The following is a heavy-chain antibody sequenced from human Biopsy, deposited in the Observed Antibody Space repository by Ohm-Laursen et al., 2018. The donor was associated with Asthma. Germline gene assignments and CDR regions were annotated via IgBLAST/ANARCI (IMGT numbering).Heavy chain of an antibody. CDR2: LIPVLGTP. V-gene: IGHV1-69*01. CDR3: ARGYSGSDRIVYYYSGLEV. CDR1: GDSFSNYA. D-gene: IGHD5-12*01. Sequence: SSVKVSCNASGDSFSNYAISWVRQAPGQGLEWMGGLIPVLGTPDHAQMFEGRVTITADESTSTAYMELSSLSSEDTAVYYCARGYSGSDRIVYYYSGLEVWGQGTAVTVSS. J-gene: IGHJ6*02.